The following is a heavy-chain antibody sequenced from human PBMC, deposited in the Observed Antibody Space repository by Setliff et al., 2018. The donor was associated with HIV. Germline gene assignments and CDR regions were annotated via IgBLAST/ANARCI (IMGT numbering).Heavy chain of an antibody. CDR3: ARGWGRRTLYSGSYYVP. CDR2: ISAYNGNT. V-gene: IGHV1-18*01. D-gene: IGHD1-26*01. Sequence: AASVKVSCKASGYTFTSYGISWVRQAPGQGLEWMGWISAYNGNTNYAQKLQGRVTMTTDTSTSTAYMELRSLRSEDTAVYYCARGWGRRTLYSGSYYVPWGQGTLVTVSS. CDR1: GYTFTSYG. J-gene: IGHJ4*02.